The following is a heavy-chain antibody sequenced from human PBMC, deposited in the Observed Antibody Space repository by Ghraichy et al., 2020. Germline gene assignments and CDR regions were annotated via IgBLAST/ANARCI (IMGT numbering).Heavy chain of an antibody. V-gene: IGHV1-18*01. Sequence: ASVKVSCKASGYTFTSYGFSWVRQAPGQGLEWMGWISADDGNTNYPQSFQGRITMTTDTSTNTAYMALRSLKSDDTAAYYCAREPLRVRFWGPEYWGQGTLVTV. J-gene: IGHJ4*02. CDR2: ISADDGNT. D-gene: IGHD3-16*01. CDR1: GYTFTSYG. CDR3: AREPLRVRFWGPEY.